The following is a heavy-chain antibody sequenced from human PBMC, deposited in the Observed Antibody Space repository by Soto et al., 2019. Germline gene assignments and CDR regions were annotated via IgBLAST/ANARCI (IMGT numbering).Heavy chain of an antibody. V-gene: IGHV1-46*03. CDR1: GYTFTSYY. D-gene: IGHD4-17*01. CDR3: ASFAMKNYGDYDEDEAFDI. J-gene: IGHJ3*02. Sequence: GASVKVSCKASGYTFTSYYMHWVRQAPGQGLEWMGIINPSGGSTSYAQKFQGRVTMTRDTSTSTVYMELSSLRSEDTAVYYCASFAMKNYGDYDEDEAFDIWGQGTMVTVSS. CDR2: INPSGGST.